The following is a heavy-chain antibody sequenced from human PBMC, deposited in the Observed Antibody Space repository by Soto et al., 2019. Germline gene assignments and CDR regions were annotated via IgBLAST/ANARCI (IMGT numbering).Heavy chain of an antibody. CDR1: GGSISSGDYY. CDR3: AREDYDSSGYYLNWFDP. Sequence: PSETLSLTCTVSGGSISSGDYYWSWIRQPPGKGLEWIGYIYYSGSTYYNPSLKSRVTISVDTSKNQFSLKLSSVTAADTAVYYCAREDYDSSGYYLNWFDPWGQGTLVTVSS. CDR2: IYYSGST. D-gene: IGHD3-22*01. J-gene: IGHJ5*02. V-gene: IGHV4-30-4*01.